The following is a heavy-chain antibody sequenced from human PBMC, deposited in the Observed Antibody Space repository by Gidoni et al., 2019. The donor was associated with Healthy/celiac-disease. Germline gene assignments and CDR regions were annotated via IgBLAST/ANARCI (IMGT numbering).Heavy chain of an antibody. CDR1: GRSFSGYY. Sequence: QVQLQQWGAGLLTPSATLSLTCAVYGRSFSGYYWSWIRQPPGKGLEWIGEINHSGSTKYNPSLKSRVTISVDTSKNQFSLKLISVTAADTAVYYCATDYYDSSGYYFYYWGQGTLVTVSS. CDR3: ATDYYDSSGYYFYY. V-gene: IGHV4-34*01. CDR2: INHSGST. D-gene: IGHD3-22*01. J-gene: IGHJ4*02.